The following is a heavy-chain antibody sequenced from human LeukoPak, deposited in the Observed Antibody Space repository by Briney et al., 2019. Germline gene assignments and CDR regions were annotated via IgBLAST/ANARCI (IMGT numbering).Heavy chain of an antibody. D-gene: IGHD5-24*01. CDR1: GGTFNSYA. Sequence: GSSVKVSCKASGGTFNSYAISWVRQAPGQGLEWMGGIMPLFGTANYAQEFQGRVTFTTDESASTAYMEVSSLRSEDTAVYYCASGSLGDGYGAGDYYQYMDVWGKGTTVTVSS. V-gene: IGHV1-69*05. CDR2: IMPLFGTA. J-gene: IGHJ6*03. CDR3: ASGSLGDGYGAGDYYQYMDV.